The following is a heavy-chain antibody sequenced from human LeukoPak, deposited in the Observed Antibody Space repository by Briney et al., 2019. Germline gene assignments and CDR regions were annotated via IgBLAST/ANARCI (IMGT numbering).Heavy chain of an antibody. CDR1: GYTFTGYY. D-gene: IGHD3-22*01. CDR2: INPDSGGT. CDR3: ARVGHYDSSVYADDVFDF. V-gene: IGHV1-2*02. J-gene: IGHJ3*01. Sequence: GASVKVSCKASGYTFTGYYMHWVRQAPGQGLEWMGWINPDSGGTNCAQKFQGRVTMTRDTSISTAYMELSRLRSDDSAVYYCARVGHYDSSVYADDVFDFWGQGTMVTVSS.